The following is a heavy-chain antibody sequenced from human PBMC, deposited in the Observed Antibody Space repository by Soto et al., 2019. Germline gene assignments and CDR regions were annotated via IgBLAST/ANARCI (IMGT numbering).Heavy chain of an antibody. D-gene: IGHD3-3*01. CDR3: ARAITIFGVVIRYFDL. J-gene: IGHJ2*01. CDR1: GFTFSSYW. CDR2: IKQDGSEK. Sequence: PGGSLRLSCAASGFTFSSYWMSWVRQAPGKGLEWAANIKQDGSEKYYVDSVKGRFTISRDNAKNSLYLQMNSLRAEDTAVYYCARAITIFGVVIRYFDLWGRGTLVTVSS. V-gene: IGHV3-7*01.